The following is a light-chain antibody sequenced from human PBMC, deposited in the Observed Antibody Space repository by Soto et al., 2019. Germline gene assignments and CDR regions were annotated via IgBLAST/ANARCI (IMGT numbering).Light chain of an antibody. CDR1: SSDVGGYNY. CDR2: DVS. V-gene: IGLV2-14*01. CDR3: SSYTSSSTE. J-gene: IGLJ2*01. Sequence: QSVLTQPASVSGSPGQSITISCTGTSSDVGGYNYVSWYQQHPGKAPKLMIYDVSNRPSGVSNRFSGSKSGNTASLTISGLHAEDEDDYYCSSYTSSSTEVGGGTKLTVL.